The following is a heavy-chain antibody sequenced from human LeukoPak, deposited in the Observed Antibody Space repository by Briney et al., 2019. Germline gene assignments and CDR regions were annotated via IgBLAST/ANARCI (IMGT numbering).Heavy chain of an antibody. Sequence: SETLSLTCTVSGGSVSSGSYYWSWIRQPPGKGLEWIGYIYYSGRTNYNPSLKSRVTISVDTSKNQFSLKLSSVTAADTAVYYCARVRIVGATTVDYWGQGTLVTVSS. V-gene: IGHV4-61*01. CDR2: IYYSGRT. CDR1: GGSVSSGSYY. J-gene: IGHJ4*02. D-gene: IGHD1-26*01. CDR3: ARVRIVGATTVDY.